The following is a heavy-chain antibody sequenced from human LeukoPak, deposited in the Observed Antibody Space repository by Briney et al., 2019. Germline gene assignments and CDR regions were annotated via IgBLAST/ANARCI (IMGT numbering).Heavy chain of an antibody. D-gene: IGHD3-22*01. V-gene: IGHV3-23*01. CDR2: ITPNADST. Sequence: AGGSLRLSCAASGFTFGSYGMSWVRQAPGKGLEWVSFITPNADSTSYADSVEGRFTISRDNPRNTLYMQMNSLRDEDTALYYCAIMHGYYDGSGYWVQWGQGTLVTVSP. CDR1: GFTFGSYG. CDR3: AIMHGYYDGSGYWVQ. J-gene: IGHJ1*01.